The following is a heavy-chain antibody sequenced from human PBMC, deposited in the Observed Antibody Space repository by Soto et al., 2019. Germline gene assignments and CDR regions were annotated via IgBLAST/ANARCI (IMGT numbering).Heavy chain of an antibody. Sequence: GGSLRLSCAASGFTFSDYYMSWIRQAPGKGLEWVSYISSSSSYTNYADSVKGRFTISRDNAKNSLYLQMNGLRAEDTAVYYCAGGVGVAGRGEYYYYYYGMDVWGQGTTVTVSS. CDR3: AGGVGVAGRGEYYYYYYGMDV. J-gene: IGHJ6*02. V-gene: IGHV3-11*06. CDR1: GFTFSDYY. CDR2: ISSSSSYT. D-gene: IGHD6-19*01.